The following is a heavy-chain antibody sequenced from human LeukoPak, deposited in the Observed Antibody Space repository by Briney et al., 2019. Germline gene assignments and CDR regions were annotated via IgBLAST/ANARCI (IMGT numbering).Heavy chain of an antibody. CDR1: GYIFTDYY. CDR2: ISPSGGDT. Sequence: GASVKVSCKASGYIFTDYYIHWVRQAPGQGLEWVGIISPSGGDTRYAQKFQGRVTMARDTSTSTVYMELSSLRSEDTAVYYCASELDYWGQGTLVTVSS. V-gene: IGHV1-46*01. CDR3: ASELDY. J-gene: IGHJ4*02.